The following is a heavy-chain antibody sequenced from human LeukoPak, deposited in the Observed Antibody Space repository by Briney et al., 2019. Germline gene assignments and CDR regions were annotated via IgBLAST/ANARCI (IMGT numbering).Heavy chain of an antibody. D-gene: IGHD7-27*01. CDR2: ISSSSSTI. Sequence: PGGSLRLSCAASGFTFSSYSMNWVRQAPGKGLEWVSYISSSSSTIYYADSVKGRFTISRDNSKNTLYLQMNSLRAEDTAVYYCAKDPSQLGPLNDAFDIWGQGTMVTVSS. V-gene: IGHV3-48*01. CDR1: GFTFSSYS. J-gene: IGHJ3*02. CDR3: AKDPSQLGPLNDAFDI.